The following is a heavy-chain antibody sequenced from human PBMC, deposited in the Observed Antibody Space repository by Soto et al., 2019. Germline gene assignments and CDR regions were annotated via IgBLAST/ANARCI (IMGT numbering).Heavy chain of an antibody. CDR2: LYYSGST. Sequence: QLQLQESGPGLVKPSETLSLTCTVSGGSITSGSYYWGWIRQPPGKGLQWIGSLYYSGSTYYNPSLRSRVTISVDTSKNHFSLRLSSVTAADTAVYYCARPVGVEQQLVHDAFDLWGQGTMVAVSS. V-gene: IGHV4-39*02. J-gene: IGHJ3*01. CDR3: ARPVGVEQQLVHDAFDL. CDR1: GGSITSGSYY. D-gene: IGHD6-13*01.